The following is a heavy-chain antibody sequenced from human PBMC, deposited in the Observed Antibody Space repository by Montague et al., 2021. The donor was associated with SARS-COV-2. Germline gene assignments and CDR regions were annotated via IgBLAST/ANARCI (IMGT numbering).Heavy chain of an antibody. J-gene: IGHJ4*02. CDR3: AHRLARHYDTSAYLWCPFDY. Sequence: PALVKPTQTLTLTCTFSGFSLSTNGVGVGWIRQPPGKALEWLALIYWDDDKRYSPSLKSRLTITKDTSKNQVVLTMTNMVPVDTATYYCAHRLARHYDTSAYLWCPFDYWGQGTLVTVSS. D-gene: IGHD3-22*01. CDR2: IYWDDDK. V-gene: IGHV2-5*02. CDR1: GFSLSTNGVG.